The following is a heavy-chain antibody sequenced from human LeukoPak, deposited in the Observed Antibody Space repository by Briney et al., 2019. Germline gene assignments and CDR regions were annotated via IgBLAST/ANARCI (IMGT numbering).Heavy chain of an antibody. CDR1: GGSISSSSYY. CDR3: ARVSAYYDFWSDLNEGDAFDI. V-gene: IGHV4-39*07. D-gene: IGHD3-3*01. J-gene: IGHJ3*02. CDR2: IYYSGST. Sequence: SETLSLTCTVSGGSISSSSYYWGWIRQPPGKGLEWIGSIYYSGSTYYNPSLKSRVTISVDTSKNQFSLKLSSVTAADTAVYYCARVSAYYDFWSDLNEGDAFDIWGQGTMVTVSS.